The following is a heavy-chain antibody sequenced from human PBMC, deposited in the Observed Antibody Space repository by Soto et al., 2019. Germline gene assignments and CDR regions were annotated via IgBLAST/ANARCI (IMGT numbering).Heavy chain of an antibody. CDR3: ARPRGRGSFPYGMDV. CDR2: ISAYNGNT. CDR1: GYTFTSYG. D-gene: IGHD1-26*01. Sequence: GASVKVSCKASGYTFTSYGICWVRQAPGQGLEWMGWISAYNGNTNYAQKLQGRVTMTTDTSTSTAYMELRSLRSDDTAVYYCARPRGRGSFPYGMDVWGQGTTVTVSS. V-gene: IGHV1-18*01. J-gene: IGHJ6*02.